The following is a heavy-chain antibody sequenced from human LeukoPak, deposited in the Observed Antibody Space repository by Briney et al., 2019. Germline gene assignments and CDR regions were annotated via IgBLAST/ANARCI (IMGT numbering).Heavy chain of an antibody. V-gene: IGHV4-59*01. Sequence: PSETLPLTCTVSGGSISSYYWSWIRQPPGKGLEWIGYIYYSGSTNYNPSLKSRVTISVDTSKNQFSLKLSSVTAADTAVYYCARDMVRGVDYYYYGMDVWGQGTTVTVSS. CDR1: GGSISSYY. D-gene: IGHD3-10*01. CDR2: IYYSGST. CDR3: ARDMVRGVDYYYYGMDV. J-gene: IGHJ6*02.